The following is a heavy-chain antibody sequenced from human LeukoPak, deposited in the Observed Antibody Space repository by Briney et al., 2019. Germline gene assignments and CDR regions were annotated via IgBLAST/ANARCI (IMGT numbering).Heavy chain of an antibody. CDR2: FDPEDVET. CDR1: GYTLTELS. Sequence: ASATVSCKVSGYTLTELSLHWVRQASGKGLEWMGGFDPEDVETIYAQKFQGRVTMTEDTYTDTAYMELSSLRSEDTAVYYCATYSGYAAYWGQGTLVSVSS. J-gene: IGHJ4*02. V-gene: IGHV1-24*01. D-gene: IGHD5-12*01. CDR3: ATYSGYAAY.